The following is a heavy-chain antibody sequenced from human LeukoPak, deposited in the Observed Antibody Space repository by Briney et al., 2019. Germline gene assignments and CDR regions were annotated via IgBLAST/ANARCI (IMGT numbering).Heavy chain of an antibody. CDR3: ARRIATRPWSPPFDY. Sequence: GGSLRLSCVASGSTFSSYSMTWVRQAPGKGLEWVSAISGGGENTYYADSVKGRFIISRGNSKNTLYLQMHSLRAEDTAVYYCARRIATRPWSPPFDYWGQGTLVTVSS. J-gene: IGHJ4*02. D-gene: IGHD6-6*01. CDR2: ISGGGENT. V-gene: IGHV3-23*01. CDR1: GSTFSSYS.